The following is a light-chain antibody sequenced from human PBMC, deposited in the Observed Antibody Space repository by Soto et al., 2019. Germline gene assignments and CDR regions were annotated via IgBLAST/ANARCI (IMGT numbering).Light chain of an antibody. Sequence: EIVLTQSPATLSLSPGERATLSCRASQSVSRHLAWYQQRPGQAPRLLIYDASNRATGIPARFSGSGSGTDFTLTISSLEPEDFAVYYCQHRSIRPWTFGQGTKVDMK. CDR1: QSVSRH. V-gene: IGKV3-11*01. CDR3: QHRSIRPWT. J-gene: IGKJ1*01. CDR2: DAS.